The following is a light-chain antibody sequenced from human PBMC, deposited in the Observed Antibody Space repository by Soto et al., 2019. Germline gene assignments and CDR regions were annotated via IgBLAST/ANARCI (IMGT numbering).Light chain of an antibody. V-gene: IGKV3-15*01. Sequence: EIVMTQSPATLSVSPGERATLSCRASQSVSNNLAWYQKTPGQAPRLLIYGASTRATAIPARFSGSGSGTEFTLTISSQQSEEFSVYYWQHYSNWWTFGQGTKVEIK. J-gene: IGKJ1*01. CDR3: QHYSNWWT. CDR2: GAS. CDR1: QSVSNN.